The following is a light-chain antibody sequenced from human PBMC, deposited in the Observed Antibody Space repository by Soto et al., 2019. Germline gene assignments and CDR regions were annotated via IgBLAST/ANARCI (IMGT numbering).Light chain of an antibody. CDR3: LQHNNYHPLT. Sequence: DIQMTQSPSSLSASVGDRVTITCRASQDIRDELGWYQQKPGKAPKRLIYAASSLESGVPSRFRGSGFGTEFTLTISGLQPEDFATYYCLQHNNYHPLTFGGGTRVQIK. V-gene: IGKV1-17*01. CDR1: QDIRDE. J-gene: IGKJ4*01. CDR2: AAS.